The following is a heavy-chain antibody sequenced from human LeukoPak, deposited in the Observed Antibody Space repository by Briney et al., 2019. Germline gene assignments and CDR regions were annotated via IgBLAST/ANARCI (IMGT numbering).Heavy chain of an antibody. J-gene: IGHJ4*02. Sequence: TGGSLRLSCAASGFTFSSYSMNWVRQAPGKGLEWVSSISSSSSYIYYADSVKGRFTISRDNAKNSLYLQINSLRAEDTAVYYCAKEGSGWRRIQHFDYWGQGTLVTVSS. V-gene: IGHV3-21*04. CDR1: GFTFSSYS. CDR3: AKEGSGWRRIQHFDY. CDR2: ISSSSSYI. D-gene: IGHD6-19*01.